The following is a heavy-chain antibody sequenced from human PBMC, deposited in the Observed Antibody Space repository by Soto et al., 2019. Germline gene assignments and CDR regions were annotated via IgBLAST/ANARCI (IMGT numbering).Heavy chain of an antibody. V-gene: IGHV1-18*01. CDR3: VREMWTRSGPQNPIDY. CDR2: ISPSSGAT. D-gene: IGHD6-25*01. J-gene: IGHJ4*02. Sequence: QVQLVQSEGELRQPGASLTVSFRTSGYTFTSYGIIWGRQAPGQGLEWLGYISPSSGATTCAQNLQGILTLTTDTSRSAAYMERRSLSSDETAIYYCVREMWTRSGPQNPIDYWGLGALVTVSS. CDR1: GYTFTSYG.